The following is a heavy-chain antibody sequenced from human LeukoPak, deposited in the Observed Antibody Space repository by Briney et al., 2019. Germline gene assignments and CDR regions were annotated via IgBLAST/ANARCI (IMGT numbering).Heavy chain of an antibody. CDR2: IYYSGNI. CDR3: AGQTGSGLFILP. V-gene: IGHV4-39*01. J-gene: IGHJ4*02. CDR1: SVSISSSNSY. Sequence: SETLSLTCTVSSVSISSSNSYWGWLRQHPGKGLEWIGSIYYSGNIYYNASLKSQVSSSIEKSKNQFSLRLTSVNAADSAAYYCAGQTGSGLFILPGGQGTLVTVSS. D-gene: IGHD3/OR15-3a*01.